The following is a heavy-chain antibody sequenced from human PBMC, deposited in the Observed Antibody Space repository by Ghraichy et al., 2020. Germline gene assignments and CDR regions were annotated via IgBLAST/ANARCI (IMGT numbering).Heavy chain of an antibody. V-gene: IGHV4-30-4*01. J-gene: IGHJ6*02. CDR2: IYHRGGT. Sequence: SETLSLTCTVSGGSISSGDYSWNWVRQPPGNGLEWIGNIYHRGGTDYNPSLKNRVTISVDTSKNLFSLKVSSVTAADTAVYYCARGEGAWGRGTTVTVSS. CDR1: GGSISSGDYS. CDR3: ARGEGA.